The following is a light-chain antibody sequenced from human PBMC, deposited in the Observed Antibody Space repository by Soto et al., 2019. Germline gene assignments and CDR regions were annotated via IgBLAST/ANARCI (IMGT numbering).Light chain of an antibody. V-gene: IGLV2-14*01. CDR3: TSYSRYRVLV. J-gene: IGLJ3*02. CDR2: EVR. CDR1: MRDVGAYNL. Sequence: QSVLTQPASVSGSAGQSITISCSGTMRDVGAYNLVSWYQQHPGTAPKLIIYEVRNRPSGISSRFSGSRSGNTASLTISGLQSEDEGDYYCTSYSRYRVLVFGGGTKVTVL.